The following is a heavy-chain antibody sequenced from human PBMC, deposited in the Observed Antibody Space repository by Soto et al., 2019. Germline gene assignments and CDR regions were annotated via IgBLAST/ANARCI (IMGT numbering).Heavy chain of an antibody. D-gene: IGHD1-26*01. CDR1: GYSFTGHS. V-gene: IGHV1-2*02. CDR3: GRGRSGQIFVFY. Sequence: GASVNVSCKASGYSFTGHSIHWVRQAPEQGPEWLGEIGPESGATRYAQKFQGRVTMTMDTSITTVYMELNNLRPDDTAIYYCGRGRSGQIFVFYWGQGTPVTVSS. J-gene: IGHJ4*02. CDR2: IGPESGAT.